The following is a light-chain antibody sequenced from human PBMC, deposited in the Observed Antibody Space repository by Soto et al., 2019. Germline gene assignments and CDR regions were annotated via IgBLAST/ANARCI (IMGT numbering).Light chain of an antibody. J-gene: IGKJ2*01. V-gene: IGKV3D-15*01. CDR3: QQYNNWPPYT. CDR2: GAS. Sequence: ERVMTQSPVTLSVSPGERATLSCRASQSISTNLAWYQQTPGQAPRLLIYGASTRATGIPARFSGIGSGTEFTLTISSPQSEYSVVYYCQQYNNWPPYTFGQGTKLEIK. CDR1: QSISTN.